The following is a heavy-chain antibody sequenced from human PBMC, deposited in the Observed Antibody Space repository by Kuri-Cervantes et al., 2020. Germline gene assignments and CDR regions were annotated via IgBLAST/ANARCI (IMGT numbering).Heavy chain of an antibody. Sequence: ASVKVSCKASGYTLTTYGISWVRQAPGQGLEWMGWISGYNGDTNNLHNLKGRLTMTTDTSTSTAFMELRSLRSDDTAIYYCARDPGFDYWGQGTLVTVSS. V-gene: IGHV1-18*01. CDR1: GYTLTTYG. CDR2: ISGYNGDT. CDR3: ARDPGFDY. J-gene: IGHJ4*02.